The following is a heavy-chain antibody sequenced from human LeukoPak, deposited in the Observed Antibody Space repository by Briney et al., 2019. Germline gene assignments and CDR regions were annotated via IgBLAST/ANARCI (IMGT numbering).Heavy chain of an antibody. CDR1: GFTFSSYA. Sequence: GALRLSCAASGFTFSSYAMHWVRQAPGKGLEWVAVISYDGSNKYYADSVKGRFTISRDNSKNTLYLQMNSLRVGDTAVYHCVRGSPVGFDFWGHGTLVTVSS. V-gene: IGHV3-30*04. J-gene: IGHJ4*01. D-gene: IGHD1-14*01. CDR2: ISYDGSNK. CDR3: VRGSPVGFDF.